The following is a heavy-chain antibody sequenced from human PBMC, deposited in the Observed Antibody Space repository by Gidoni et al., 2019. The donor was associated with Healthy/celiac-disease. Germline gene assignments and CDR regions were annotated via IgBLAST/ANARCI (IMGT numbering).Heavy chain of an antibody. D-gene: IGHD3-22*01. CDR3: AKDPSIIVVVTEGDYFDY. J-gene: IGHJ4*02. CDR1: GFTFSSYG. V-gene: IGHV3-30*18. CDR2: ISYDGSNK. Sequence: QVQLVESGGGVVQPGRSLRLACEASGFTFSSYGMHWGRQAHGKGLEWVAVISYDGSNKSYADSVKGRFTISRDNSKNTLYLQMNSLRAEDTAVYYCAKDPSIIVVVTEGDYFDYWGQGTLVTVSS.